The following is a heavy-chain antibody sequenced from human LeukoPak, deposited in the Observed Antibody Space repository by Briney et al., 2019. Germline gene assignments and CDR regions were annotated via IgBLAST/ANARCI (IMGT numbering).Heavy chain of an antibody. CDR1: GFTFSSYA. J-gene: IGHJ4*02. CDR2: ISGSGGST. V-gene: IGHV3-23*01. D-gene: IGHD3-22*01. CDR3: TTIKTYYYDSSGYSL. Sequence: GGSPRLSCAASGFTFSSYAMSWVRQAPGKGLEWVSAISGSGGSTYYADSVKGRFTISRDNSKNTLYLQMNSLKTEDTAVYYCTTIKTYYYDSSGYSLWGQGTLVTVSS.